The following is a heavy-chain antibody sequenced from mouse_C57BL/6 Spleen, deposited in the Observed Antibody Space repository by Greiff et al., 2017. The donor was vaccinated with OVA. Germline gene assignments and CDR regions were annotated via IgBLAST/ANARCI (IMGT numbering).Heavy chain of an antibody. D-gene: IGHD1-1*01. CDR2: IWSGGST. V-gene: IGHV2-2*01. CDR1: GFSLTSYG. CDR3: ATLGSSDWYLDV. J-gene: IGHJ1*03. Sequence: VKLMESGPGLVQPSQSLSITCTVSGFSLTSYGVHWVRQFPGKGLEWLGVIWSGGSTDYNAAFISRLSISKDNTKSQVFFKKNSQRADDTTIDYCATLGSSDWYLDVWGTGTTVTVSS.